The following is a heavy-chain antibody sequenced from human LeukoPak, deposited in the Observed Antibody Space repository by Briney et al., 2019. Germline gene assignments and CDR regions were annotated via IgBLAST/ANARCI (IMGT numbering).Heavy chain of an antibody. V-gene: IGHV1-18*01. CDR2: ISAYNGNT. CDR3: ARVLDSSGWRGFGY. J-gene: IGHJ4*02. Sequence: ASVKVSCKASGYTFTSYGISWVRQAPGQGLEWMGWISAYNGNTNYAQKLQGRVTMTTDTSTSTAYMELRSLRSDDTAVYYCARVLDSSGWRGFGYWGQGTLVTVSS. CDR1: GYTFTSYG. D-gene: IGHD6-19*01.